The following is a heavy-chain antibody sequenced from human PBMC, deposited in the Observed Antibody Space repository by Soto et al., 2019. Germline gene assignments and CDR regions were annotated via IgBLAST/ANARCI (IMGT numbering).Heavy chain of an antibody. D-gene: IGHD2-2*01. V-gene: IGHV1-8*01. J-gene: IGHJ5*02. CDR1: GSPFTNYD. Sequence: GASVKVSGTAAGSPFTNYDITWVRQATGQGVEWMGWMNFNSGNTGYAQKFQDRVIMTRDTSIDTTYMELSRLSFEDTAVYYCARGKYSSSTSCWFDPWGQGTQVTVSS. CDR2: MNFNSGNT. CDR3: ARGKYSSSTSCWFDP.